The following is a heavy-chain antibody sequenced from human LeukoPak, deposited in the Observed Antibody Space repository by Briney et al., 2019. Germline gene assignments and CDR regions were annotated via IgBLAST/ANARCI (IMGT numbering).Heavy chain of an antibody. CDR1: GGTFSSYA. Sequence: ASVKVSCKASGGTFSSYAISWVRQAPGQGLEWMGGIIPIFGTANYAQKFQGRVTITADESTSTAYMELSSLRSEDTAVYYCARDGLDYYDSSGYSFDYWXQGTLVTVSS. CDR3: ARDGLDYYDSSGYSFDY. CDR2: IIPIFGTA. V-gene: IGHV1-69*13. J-gene: IGHJ4*02. D-gene: IGHD3-22*01.